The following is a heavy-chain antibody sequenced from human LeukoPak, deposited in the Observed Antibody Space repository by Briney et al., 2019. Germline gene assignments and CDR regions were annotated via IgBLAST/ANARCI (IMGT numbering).Heavy chain of an antibody. J-gene: IGHJ4*02. CDR1: GFTFSSYA. CDR2: ISGSGTGT. CDR3: AKGASPFDY. Sequence: SGGSLRLSCAASGFTFSSYAMSWVRQAPGKGLEWVSTISGSGTGTYYADSVKGRFTISRDNSKYTLYLQMNSLRADDTAVYYCAKGASPFDYLGQGTLVTVSS. V-gene: IGHV3-23*01.